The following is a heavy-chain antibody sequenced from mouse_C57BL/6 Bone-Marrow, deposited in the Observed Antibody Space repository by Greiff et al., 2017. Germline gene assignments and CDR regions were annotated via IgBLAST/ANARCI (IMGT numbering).Heavy chain of an antibody. CDR1: GFNIKDDY. CDR2: IDPENGDT. V-gene: IGHV14-4*01. J-gene: IGHJ3*01. CDR3: TTEDAWFAY. Sequence: EVQLKQSGAELVRPGASVKLSCTASGFNIKDDYMHWVKQRPEQGLEWIGWIDPENGDTEYASKFQGKATITADTSSNTAYLQLSSLTSEDTGVYYCTTEDAWFAYWGQGTLVTVSA.